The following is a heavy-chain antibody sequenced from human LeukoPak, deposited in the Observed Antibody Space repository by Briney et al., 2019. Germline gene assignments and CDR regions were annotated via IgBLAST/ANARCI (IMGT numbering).Heavy chain of an antibody. CDR2: ISSSSSTI. CDR1: GFTFSGYI. D-gene: IGHD2-21*02. V-gene: IGHV3-48*01. CDR3: AKGTYCGGDCYYY. Sequence: GGSLRLSCAASGFTFSGYIMNWVRQAPGKGLEWVSFISSSSSTIYYADSVKGRFTISRDNSKNTLYLQMNSLRAEDTAVYYCAKGTYCGGDCYYYWGQGTLVTVSS. J-gene: IGHJ4*02.